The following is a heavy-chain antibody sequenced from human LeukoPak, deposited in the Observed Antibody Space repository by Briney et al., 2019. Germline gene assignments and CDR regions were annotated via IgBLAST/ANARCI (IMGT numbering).Heavy chain of an antibody. CDR3: ARDLYYFDSSGYYASDL. D-gene: IGHD3-22*01. CDR2: IKQDGSEK. V-gene: IGHV3-7*01. Sequence: GGSLRLSCAASGFTFSNFWMSWVRQAPGKGLEWVANIKQDGSEKHYVDSLRGRFAISRDNAKNSLDLQMNSLRAEDTAVYFCARDLYYFDSSGYYASDLWGQGTLVTVSS. CDR1: GFTFSNFW. J-gene: IGHJ5*02.